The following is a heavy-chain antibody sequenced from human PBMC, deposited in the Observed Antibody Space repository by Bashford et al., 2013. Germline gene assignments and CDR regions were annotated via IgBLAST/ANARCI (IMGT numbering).Heavy chain of an antibody. CDR3: ARHIPAAAHYYYYGMDV. CDR1: GGTFSSYA. CDR2: SSLXLVQ. V-gene: IGHV1-69*13. Sequence: ASVKVSCKASGGTFSSYAISWVRQAPGQGLEWMEGSSLXLVQQTTHRSSRAESRLPRTKSTSTAYMELSSLRSEDTAVYYCARHIPAAAHYYYYGMDVWGQGTTVTVSS. D-gene: IGHD2-2*01. J-gene: IGHJ6*02.